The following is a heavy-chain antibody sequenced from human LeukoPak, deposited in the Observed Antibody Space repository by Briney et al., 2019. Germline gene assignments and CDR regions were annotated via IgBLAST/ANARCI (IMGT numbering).Heavy chain of an antibody. CDR1: GGSLSRYY. D-gene: IGHD5-12*01. CDR3: ARGSTSVATIPGDY. V-gene: IGHV4-59*01. CDR2: IYYSGST. J-gene: IGHJ4*02. Sequence: PSETLSLTCTVSGGSLSRYYGSWIPHPPGKGRECSGYIYYSGSTNYNPSLKSRVTISVDTSKNQFSLKLTSVTAADTAVYYCARGSTSVATIPGDYWGQGTLVTVSS.